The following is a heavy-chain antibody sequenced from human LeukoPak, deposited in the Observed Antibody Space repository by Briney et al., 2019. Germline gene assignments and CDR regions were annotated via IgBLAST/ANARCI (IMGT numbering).Heavy chain of an antibody. Sequence: WIRQPPGKGLEWVSSISSSSSYIYYADSVKGRFTISRDNAKNSLYLQMNSLRAEDTAVYYCARGVAVADAFDIWGQGTMVTVSS. CDR3: ARGVAVADAFDI. CDR2: ISSSSSYI. J-gene: IGHJ3*02. D-gene: IGHD6-19*01. V-gene: IGHV3-21*01.